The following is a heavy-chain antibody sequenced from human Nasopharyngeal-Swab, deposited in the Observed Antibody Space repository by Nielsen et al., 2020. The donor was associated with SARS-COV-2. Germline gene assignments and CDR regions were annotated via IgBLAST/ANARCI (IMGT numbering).Heavy chain of an antibody. D-gene: IGHD3-3*01. CDR3: ARDLTVTIFGLLKEGSWFDP. J-gene: IGHJ5*02. V-gene: IGHV4-59*12. Sequence: GSLRLSCTVSGGSIRDYYWSWIRQPPGKGLEWIGYIYDNGSTKYNPSVKSRVTISIDTSKNQFSLNLNSVTAADTAVYYCARDLTVTIFGLLKEGSWFDPWGRGTQVTVSS. CDR1: GGSIRDYY. CDR2: IYDNGST.